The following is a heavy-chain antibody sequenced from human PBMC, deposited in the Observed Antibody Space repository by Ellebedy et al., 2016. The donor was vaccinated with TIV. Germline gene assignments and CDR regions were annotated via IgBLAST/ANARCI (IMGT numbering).Heavy chain of an antibody. D-gene: IGHD3-22*01. CDR1: TYTLTEFS. V-gene: IGHV1-24*01. Sequence: AASVKVSCKVSTYTLTEFSMHWVRQAPGKGLEWMGGFDPEDGETIYAQKFQGRVTMTEDTSTDTAYMELTSLGSEDTAVYYCATAETSYYDSSGCYFDYWGQGTLVTVSS. CDR2: FDPEDGET. J-gene: IGHJ4*02. CDR3: ATAETSYYDSSGCYFDY.